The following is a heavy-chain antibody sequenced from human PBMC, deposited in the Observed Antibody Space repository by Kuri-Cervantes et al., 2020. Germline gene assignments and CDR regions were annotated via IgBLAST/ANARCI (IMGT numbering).Heavy chain of an antibody. CDR3: ASSRRRGSGWSSAFDI. V-gene: IGHV1-18*01. J-gene: IGHJ3*02. Sequence: GGSLRLSCKASGYTFTSYGISWVRQAPGQGLEWMGWISAYNGNTNYAQKLQGRVTMTTDTSTSTAYMELRSLRSDDTAVYYCASSRRRGSGWSSAFDIWGQGTMVTVSS. CDR1: GYTFTSYG. D-gene: IGHD6-19*01. CDR2: ISAYNGNT.